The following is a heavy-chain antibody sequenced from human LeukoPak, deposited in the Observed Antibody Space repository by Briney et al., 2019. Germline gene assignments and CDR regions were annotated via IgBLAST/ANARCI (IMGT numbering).Heavy chain of an antibody. V-gene: IGHV1-24*01. Sequence: ASVKVSCKVSGDTLTEVSMHWVRQAPGKGLEWMGGFDPEDGETIYAQKFQGRVTMTEDTSTDTAYMELSSLRSEDTAVYYCARGDIVVVPAAMFYYYYMDVWGKGTTVTVSS. CDR2: FDPEDGET. CDR3: ARGDIVVVPAAMFYYYYMDV. CDR1: GDTLTEVS. J-gene: IGHJ6*03. D-gene: IGHD2-2*01.